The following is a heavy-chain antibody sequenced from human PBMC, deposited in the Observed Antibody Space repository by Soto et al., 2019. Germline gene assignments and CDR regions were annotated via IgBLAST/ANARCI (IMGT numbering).Heavy chain of an antibody. D-gene: IGHD2-21*01. CDR1: GFTFSSYG. Sequence: QVQLVESGGGVVQPGRSLRLSCAASGFTFSSYGMHWVRQAPGKGLEWVAVISYDGSNKYYADSVKGRFTISRDNSKNTMDREMNSVRGEDTAVWYGARDPPSDCGENWFGPWGQGPLVTVSS. CDR3: ARDPPSDCGENWFGP. J-gene: IGHJ5*02. CDR2: ISYDGSNK. V-gene: IGHV3-30*03.